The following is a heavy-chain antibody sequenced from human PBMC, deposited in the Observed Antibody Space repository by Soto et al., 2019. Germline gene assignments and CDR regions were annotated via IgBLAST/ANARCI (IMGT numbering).Heavy chain of an antibody. CDR3: AIAITVTYGVDV. D-gene: IGHD4-17*01. CDR2: ISYSGSN. V-gene: IGHV4-61*08. Sequence: QVQLQESGPGLVKPWETLSLTCTVSGGSVSSVGYYWNWIRQPPGKGLEWIGYISYSGSNNYKPPLKIRVTKSVDTSKNQFSLKLSSVNGADTAVFYCAIAITVTYGVDVWGQGTPVTVSS. CDR1: GGSVSSVGYY. J-gene: IGHJ6*02.